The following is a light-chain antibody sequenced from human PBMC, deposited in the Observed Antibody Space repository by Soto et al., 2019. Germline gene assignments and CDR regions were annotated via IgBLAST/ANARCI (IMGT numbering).Light chain of an antibody. CDR1: QSISSW. CDR2: KAS. Sequence: DIQMTQSPSTLSASVGDRVTITCRASQSISSWLAWYQQKPVKAPKLLIYKASSLESGVPSRFSGSGCWTEFTLTFSTLQPDYFATYYCQHYGTFGQGTKVYIK. J-gene: IGKJ1*01. V-gene: IGKV1-5*03. CDR3: QHYGT.